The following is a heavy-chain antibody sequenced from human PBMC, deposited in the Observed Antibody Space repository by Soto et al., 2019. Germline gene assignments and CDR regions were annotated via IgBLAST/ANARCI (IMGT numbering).Heavy chain of an antibody. Sequence: GGSLRLSCAASGFTFSSYAMSWVRQAPGKWLEWVSAISGSGGSTYYADSVKGRFTISRDNSKNTLYLQMNSLRAEDTAVYYCARFWSGPTSFDYWGQGTLVTVSS. J-gene: IGHJ4*02. CDR3: ARFWSGPTSFDY. V-gene: IGHV3-23*01. CDR2: ISGSGGST. CDR1: GFTFSSYA. D-gene: IGHD3-3*01.